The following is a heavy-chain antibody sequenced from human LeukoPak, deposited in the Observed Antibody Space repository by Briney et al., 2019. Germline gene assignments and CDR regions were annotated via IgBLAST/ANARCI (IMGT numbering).Heavy chain of an antibody. CDR2: VYYSGNS. J-gene: IGHJ4*02. CDR1: GVSVGSAGYY. V-gene: IGHV4-61*08. D-gene: IGHD3-16*02. Sequence: SETLSLTCSVSGVSVGSAGYYWTWIRQPPGKGLEWIGYVYYSGNSNYNPILKSRVTMPLDPSNNQFSLKLSSVTAADTAVYYCARSQSQSGSYRYYFAYWGQGTLVAVSS. CDR3: ARSQSQSGSYRYYFAY.